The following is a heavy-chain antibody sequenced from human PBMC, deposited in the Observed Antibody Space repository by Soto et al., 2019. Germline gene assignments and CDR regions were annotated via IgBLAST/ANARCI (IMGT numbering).Heavy chain of an antibody. D-gene: IGHD3-3*01. Sequence: GGSLRLSCAASGFTFSSYGMHWVRQAPGKGLEWVAVIWYDGSNKYYADSVKGRFTISRDNSKNTLYLQMNSLRAEDTAVYYCARGANFWSGYNYYYGMDVWGQGTTVTVSS. CDR3: ARGANFWSGYNYYYGMDV. CDR2: IWYDGSNK. V-gene: IGHV3-33*01. J-gene: IGHJ6*02. CDR1: GFTFSSYG.